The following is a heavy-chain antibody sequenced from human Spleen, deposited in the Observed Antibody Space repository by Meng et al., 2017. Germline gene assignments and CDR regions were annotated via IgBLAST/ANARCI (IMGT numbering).Heavy chain of an antibody. Sequence: QVQLQESGPGLLQPSETLFLTCTVSGASISSYYWSWIRQPPGKGLEWIGYSFYSGTTHYNPSLKSRVTISVDPSKNQFSLKLRSVTAADTAVYYCARTYYDSSGYYPDYWGQGILVTVYS. J-gene: IGHJ4*02. CDR2: SFYSGTT. CDR3: ARTYYDSSGYYPDY. D-gene: IGHD3-22*01. CDR1: GASISSYY. V-gene: IGHV4-59*01.